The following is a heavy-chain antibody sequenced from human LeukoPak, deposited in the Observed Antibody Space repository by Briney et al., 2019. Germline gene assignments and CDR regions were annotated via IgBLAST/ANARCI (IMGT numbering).Heavy chain of an antibody. CDR2: ISSSGSTI. CDR1: GFTFSMYT. Sequence: PGGTLRLSCVASGFTFSMYTMNWVRQAPGKGLEWISYISSSGSTIYYADSVKGRLTISRDNAKNSLYLQMNNLRAEDTALYYCAKDIGVVVTATHFDYWGQGTLVTVSS. CDR3: AKDIGVVVTATHFDY. V-gene: IGHV3-48*04. J-gene: IGHJ4*02. D-gene: IGHD2-21*02.